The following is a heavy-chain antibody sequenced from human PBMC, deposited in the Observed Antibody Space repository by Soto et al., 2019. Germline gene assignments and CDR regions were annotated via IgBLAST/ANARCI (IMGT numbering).Heavy chain of an antibody. J-gene: IGHJ6*02. CDR1: GGSISSSSYY. V-gene: IGHV4-39*01. D-gene: IGHD6-19*01. CDR2: IYYSGST. CDR3: ASLGAAGIIKNYYYYYGMDV. Sequence: ETLSLTCTVSGGSISSSSYYWGWIRQPPGKGLEWIGSIYYSGSTYYNPSLKSRVTISVDTSKNQFSLKLSSVTAADTAVYYCASLGAAGIIKNYYYYYGMDVWGQGTTVTVSS.